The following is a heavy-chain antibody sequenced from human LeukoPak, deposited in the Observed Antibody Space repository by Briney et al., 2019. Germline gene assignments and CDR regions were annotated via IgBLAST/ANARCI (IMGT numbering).Heavy chain of an antibody. Sequence: PGGSLRLSCAASGFTFSSCAMHWVRQAPGKGLEWVAVISYDGRNKYYADSVKGRFTISRDNSKNTLYLQMNSLRAEDTAVYYCAKDFEPPYYYGSGSSSAEYFQHWGQGTLVTVSS. CDR3: AKDFEPPYYYGSGSSSAEYFQH. CDR1: GFTFSSCA. J-gene: IGHJ1*01. V-gene: IGHV3-30*04. D-gene: IGHD3-10*01. CDR2: ISYDGRNK.